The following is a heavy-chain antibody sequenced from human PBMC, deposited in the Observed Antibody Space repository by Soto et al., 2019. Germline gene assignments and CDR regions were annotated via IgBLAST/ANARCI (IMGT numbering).Heavy chain of an antibody. J-gene: IGHJ4*02. CDR3: ARVPDPRGYSYGYVAAFDY. Sequence: SETLSLTCTVSGGSISSGGYYWSWIRQHPGKGLEWIGYIYYSGSTYYNPSLKSRVTISVDTSKNQFSLKLSSVTAADTAVYYCARVPDPRGYSYGYVAAFDYWGQGTLVTVSP. CDR2: IYYSGST. CDR1: GGSISSGGYY. D-gene: IGHD5-18*01. V-gene: IGHV4-31*03.